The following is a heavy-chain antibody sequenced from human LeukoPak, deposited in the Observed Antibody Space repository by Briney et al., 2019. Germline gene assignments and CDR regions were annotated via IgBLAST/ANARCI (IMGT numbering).Heavy chain of an antibody. J-gene: IGHJ4*02. CDR3: ARALVLLWFGELLHPFYFDY. D-gene: IGHD3-10*01. CDR2: INPNSGGT. CDR1: GYTFTGYY. V-gene: IGHV1-2*02. Sequence: ASVKVSCKASGYTFTGYYMHWVRQAPGQGLEWMGWINPNSGGTNYAQKFQGRVTMTRDTSISTAYMELSRLRSDDTAAYYCARALVLLWFGELLHPFYFDYWGQGTLVTVSS.